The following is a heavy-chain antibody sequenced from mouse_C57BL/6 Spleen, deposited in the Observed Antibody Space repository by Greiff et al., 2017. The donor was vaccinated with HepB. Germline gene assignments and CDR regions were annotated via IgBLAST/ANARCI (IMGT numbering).Heavy chain of an antibody. D-gene: IGHD2-3*01. CDR3: ARRNGYYEKYFDY. J-gene: IGHJ2*01. Sequence: VQLQQPGAELVMPGASVKLSCKASGYTFTSYWMHWVKQRPGQGLEWIGEIDPSDSYTNYNQKFKGKSTLTVDKSSSTAYMQLSSLTSEDSAVYYSARRNGYYEKYFDYWGQGTTLTVSS. V-gene: IGHV1-69*01. CDR2: IDPSDSYT. CDR1: GYTFTSYW.